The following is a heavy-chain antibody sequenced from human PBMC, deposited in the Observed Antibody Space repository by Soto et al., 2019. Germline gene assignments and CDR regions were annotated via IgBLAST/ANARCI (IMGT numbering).Heavy chain of an antibody. CDR2: INAGNGNT. V-gene: IGHV1-3*01. Sequence: GASVKVSCKASGYTFTSYAMHWVRQAPGQRLEWMGWINAGNGNTKYSQKFQGRVTITRDTSASTAYMELNSVTAADTAVYFCVRSSIEPRIFMYPFDYWGLGTLVTVSS. J-gene: IGHJ4*02. CDR3: VRSSIEPRIFMYPFDY. D-gene: IGHD6-6*01. CDR1: GYTFTSYA.